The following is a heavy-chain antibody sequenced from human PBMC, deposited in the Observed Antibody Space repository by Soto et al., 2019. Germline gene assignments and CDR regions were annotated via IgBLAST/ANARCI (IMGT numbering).Heavy chain of an antibody. V-gene: IGHV3-66*01. Sequence: EVHLVESGGGLVQPGGSLRLSCAASGFTVSSKYMSWVRQAPGKGLEWVSLIQSGGPTYYADSVKGRFTISSDTSENTLHLQMVSLRAEDTVVYYCASDDVLCDGGLCYGVPLDVWGKGTMVTVSS. CDR1: GFTVSSKY. D-gene: IGHD2-15*01. CDR3: ASDDVLCDGGLCYGVPLDV. J-gene: IGHJ6*04. CDR2: IQSGGPT.